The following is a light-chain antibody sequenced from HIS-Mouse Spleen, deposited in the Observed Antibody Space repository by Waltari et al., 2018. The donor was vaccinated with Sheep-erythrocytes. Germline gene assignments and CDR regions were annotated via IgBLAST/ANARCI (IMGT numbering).Light chain of an antibody. J-gene: IGLJ1*01. CDR2: DVS. Sequence: QSALTQPPSVSGSPGQSVTISCTVTSSDVGGYNYVSWYQQHPGKAPKLMIYDVSKRPSGVPDRFSGSKSGNTASLTISGLQAEDEADYYCCSYAGSYNHVFATGTKVTVL. CDR1: SSDVGGYNY. CDR3: CSYAGSYNHV. V-gene: IGLV2-11*01.